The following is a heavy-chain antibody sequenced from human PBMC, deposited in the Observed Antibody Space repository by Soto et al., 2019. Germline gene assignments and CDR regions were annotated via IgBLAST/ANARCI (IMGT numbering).Heavy chain of an antibody. D-gene: IGHD7-27*01. CDR2: IYYNGNT. Sequence: QVQLQESGPGLVKPSETLSLTCTVSGGSISNHYWSWIRQPPGKGLEWIGYIYYNGNTNYNPSLKSRVTMSVDTSNNQIPLKLSSVTAADTAVYYCTRANWYSEYWGQGTLVTVSS. CDR1: GGSISNHY. V-gene: IGHV4-59*11. CDR3: TRANWYSEY. J-gene: IGHJ4*02.